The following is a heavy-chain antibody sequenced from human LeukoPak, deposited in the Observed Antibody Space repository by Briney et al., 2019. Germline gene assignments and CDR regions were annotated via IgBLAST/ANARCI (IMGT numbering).Heavy chain of an antibody. CDR2: ITGNGANT. D-gene: IGHD3-10*01. CDR3: ARDRSGSYPNWFDP. V-gene: IGHV3-23*01. CDR1: GFIFTNYF. Sequence: GGSLRLSCAASGFIFTNYFMSWVRQAPGKGLEWVSAITGNGANTFYADSVKGRFTISRDNSKNTMYLQMNSLRAEDMALYYCARDRSGSYPNWFDPWGQGTLVTVSS. J-gene: IGHJ5*02.